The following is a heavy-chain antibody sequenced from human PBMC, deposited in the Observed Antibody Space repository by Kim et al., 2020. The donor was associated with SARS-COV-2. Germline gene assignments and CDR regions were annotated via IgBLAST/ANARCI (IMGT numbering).Heavy chain of an antibody. J-gene: IGHJ3*02. CDR3: ARWIAVAGNDAFEI. D-gene: IGHD6-19*01. Sequence: SQKFQGRVTITRDTSASTAYMGLSSLRSEDTAVYYCARWIAVAGNDAFEIWGQGTMVTVSS. V-gene: IGHV1-3*01.